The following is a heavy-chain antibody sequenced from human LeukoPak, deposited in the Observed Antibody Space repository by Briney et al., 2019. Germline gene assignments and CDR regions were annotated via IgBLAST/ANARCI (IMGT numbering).Heavy chain of an antibody. CDR2: IYYSGST. Sequence: SETLSLTCTVSGGSISSYNWSWIRQPPGKGLEWLGYIYYSGSTNYNPSLKSRVTISVETSTNKFSLKLSSVTAADTAVYYCGSTKQGTTYMRYYYYYIDVGGKGTTVTVSS. CDR1: GGSISSYN. CDR3: GSTKQGTTYMRYYYYYIDV. D-gene: IGHD1-1*01. V-gene: IGHV4-59*01. J-gene: IGHJ6*03.